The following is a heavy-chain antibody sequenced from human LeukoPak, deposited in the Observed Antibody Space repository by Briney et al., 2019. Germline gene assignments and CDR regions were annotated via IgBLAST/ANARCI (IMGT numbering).Heavy chain of an antibody. CDR1: GFTFSTYA. CDR2: INVLGTTI. Sequence: PGGSLRLSCAASGFTFSTYAMNWFRQAPGKGLEWLSYINVLGTTINYAASVKGRFTISRDDSKSLLYLQMNNLRAEDTAVYYCATQTAIRRGAHWGPGTLVIVSS. CDR3: ATQTAIRRGAH. D-gene: IGHD1-26*01. J-gene: IGHJ4*02. V-gene: IGHV3-48*03.